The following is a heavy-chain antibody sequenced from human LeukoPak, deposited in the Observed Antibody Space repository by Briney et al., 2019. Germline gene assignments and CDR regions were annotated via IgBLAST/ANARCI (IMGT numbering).Heavy chain of an antibody. D-gene: IGHD6-19*01. Sequence: SETLSLTRTVSGGSISSGDYYWSWIRQPPGKGLEWIGYIYYSGSTYYNPSLKSRVTISVDTSKNQFSLKLSSVTAADTAVYYCARVRVAVAGVFDYWGQGTLVTVSS. CDR1: GGSISSGDYY. CDR2: IYYSGST. CDR3: ARVRVAVAGVFDY. V-gene: IGHV4-30-4*01. J-gene: IGHJ4*02.